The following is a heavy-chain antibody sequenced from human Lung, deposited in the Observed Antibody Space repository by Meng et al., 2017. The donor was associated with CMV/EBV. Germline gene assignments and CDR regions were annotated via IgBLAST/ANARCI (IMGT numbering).Heavy chain of an antibody. D-gene: IGHD6-13*01. V-gene: IGHV3-30*02. J-gene: IGHJ4*02. CDR2: IRYDATNK. CDR3: AKAALYSSSWAPFDY. CDR1: GFTLSSYG. Sequence: GGSXRLXCAASGFTLSSYGMHWVRQAPGKGLEWVAFIRYDATNKYYADSVKGRFTISRDNSKNTLYLQMNSLRAEDTAVYYCAKAALYSSSWAPFDYWGQGXLVTVSS.